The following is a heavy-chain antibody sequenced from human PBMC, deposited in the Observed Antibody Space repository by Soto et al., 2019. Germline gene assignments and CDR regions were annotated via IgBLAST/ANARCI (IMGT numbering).Heavy chain of an antibody. J-gene: IGHJ6*02. Sequence: GGSLRPSCATPGFTLSSHGMHWVRQAPGKGLEWVAVISYDGSNKYYADSVKGRFTISRDNSQNTLYLQMNSLRAEDTAVYYCAKALQSYGMDVWGQGTTVTVSS. CDR2: ISYDGSNK. CDR3: AKALQSYGMDV. V-gene: IGHV3-30*18. CDR1: GFTLSSHG. D-gene: IGHD4-4*01.